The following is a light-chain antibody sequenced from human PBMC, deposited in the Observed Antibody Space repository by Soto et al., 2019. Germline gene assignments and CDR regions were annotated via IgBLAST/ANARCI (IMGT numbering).Light chain of an antibody. V-gene: IGLV1-51*01. CDR2: DSN. Sequence: QSVLTQPPSVSAAPGQKVTISCSGSTSNIGNNFVSWYQQLPGTAPKLLIYDSNKRPSGIPDRFSGSKSGTSATLGITGLQTGDEADYYCGTWDTSLNDAYVFGAGTKVTAL. J-gene: IGLJ1*01. CDR1: TSNIGNNF. CDR3: GTWDTSLNDAYV.